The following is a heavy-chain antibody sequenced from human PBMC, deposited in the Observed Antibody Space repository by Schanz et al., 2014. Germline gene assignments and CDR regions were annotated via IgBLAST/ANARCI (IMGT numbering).Heavy chain of an antibody. CDR3: ARDREVDSSWAFDI. D-gene: IGHD2-15*01. Sequence: QVQLQESGPRLVKPWGTLSLTCAVSGDSITSANWWNWVRQSPGKGLEWIGEIHHGGNTNYNPSLKSRVSISVDKSENQLTLSMSSVAAADTAVYYCARDREVDSSWAFDIWGQGTMVTVSS. J-gene: IGHJ3*02. CDR1: GDSITSANW. V-gene: IGHV4-4*02. CDR2: IHHGGNT.